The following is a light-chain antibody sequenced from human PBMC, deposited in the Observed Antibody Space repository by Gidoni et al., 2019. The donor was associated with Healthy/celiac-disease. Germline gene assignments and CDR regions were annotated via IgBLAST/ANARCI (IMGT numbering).Light chain of an antibody. J-gene: IGLJ3*02. CDR2: KDS. CDR3: YSAADNNAV. Sequence: SYELTQPSSVSVSPGQTARITCSGDVLAKKYARWFQQKPGQAPVLVIYKDSERLSGIPERFSGSSSGTTVTLTISGAQVEDEADYYCYSAADNNAVFGGGTKLTVL. V-gene: IGLV3-27*01. CDR1: VLAKKY.